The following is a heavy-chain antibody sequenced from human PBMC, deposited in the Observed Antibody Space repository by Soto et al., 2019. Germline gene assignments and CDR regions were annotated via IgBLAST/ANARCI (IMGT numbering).Heavy chain of an antibody. J-gene: IGHJ6*03. Sequence: SETLSLTCTVSGGYICSYYWSWIRQPPGKGLEWIGYIYYSGSTNYNPSLKSRVTISVDTSKNQFSLKLSSVTAADTAVYYCATDLGYCSGGSCYSRRSYYYYYMDVWGKGTTVTVSS. V-gene: IGHV4-59*01. CDR1: GGYICSYY. D-gene: IGHD2-15*01. CDR3: ATDLGYCSGGSCYSRRSYYYYYMDV. CDR2: IYYSGST.